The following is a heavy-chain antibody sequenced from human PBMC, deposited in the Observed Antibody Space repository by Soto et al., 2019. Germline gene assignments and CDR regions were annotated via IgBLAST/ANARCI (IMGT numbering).Heavy chain of an antibody. Sequence: GGSLRLSCPATGFTFSTCAMNWVRQAPGKGLEWVSTITGSGTTTYYADSVKGRFTISRDNSKKTLYLQMNSLRAEDTAVYYCAKGRSSSHDYWAQGTLVTVSS. CDR2: ITGSGTTT. CDR3: AKGRSSSHDY. CDR1: GFTFSTCA. D-gene: IGHD6-13*01. J-gene: IGHJ4*02. V-gene: IGHV3-23*01.